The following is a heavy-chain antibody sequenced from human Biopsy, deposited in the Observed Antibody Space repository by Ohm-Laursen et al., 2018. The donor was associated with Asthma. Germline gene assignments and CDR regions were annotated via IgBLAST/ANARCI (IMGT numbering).Heavy chain of an antibody. CDR1: GFTFSSYG. D-gene: IGHD1-1*01. J-gene: IGHJ3*02. CDR2: IWYDGSNK. Sequence: SLRLSCAAPGFTFSSYGMHWVRQAPGKGLEWVAVIWYDGSNKYYADSVKGRFTISRDNSKNTLYLQMNSLRAEDTAVYYCAKESGSNYAFDIWGQGTMVTVSS. CDR3: AKESGSNYAFDI. V-gene: IGHV3-33*06.